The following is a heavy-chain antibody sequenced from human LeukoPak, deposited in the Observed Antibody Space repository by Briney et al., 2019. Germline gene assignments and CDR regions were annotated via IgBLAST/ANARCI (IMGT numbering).Heavy chain of an antibody. Sequence: GGSLRLSCAAYGFTFNNYAMSLVRQAPGKGLEWVSGISGSGGSTYLADSVKGRFTISRDNSKNTLYLQMNSLRAEDTAVYYCAKAINFDWLPNDYWGQGTLVTVSS. V-gene: IGHV3-23*01. D-gene: IGHD3-9*01. CDR2: ISGSGGST. J-gene: IGHJ4*02. CDR1: GFTFNNYA. CDR3: AKAINFDWLPNDY.